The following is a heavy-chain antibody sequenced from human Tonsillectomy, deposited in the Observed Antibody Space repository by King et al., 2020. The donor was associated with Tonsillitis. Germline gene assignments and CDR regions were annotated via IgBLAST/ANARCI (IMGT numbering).Heavy chain of an antibody. CDR1: GFTFDDYA. CDR2: ISWNSGSI. Sequence: EVQLVESGGGLVQPGRSLRLSCAASGFTFDDYAMHWVRQAPGKGLEWASGISWNSGSIGYAVSVKGRFTISRDKAKNSLYLQMNSLRAEDTALYYCAKDTTVYSSSSIDYWGQGTLVTVSS. V-gene: IGHV3-9*01. J-gene: IGHJ4*02. CDR3: AKDTTVYSSSSIDY. D-gene: IGHD6-6*01.